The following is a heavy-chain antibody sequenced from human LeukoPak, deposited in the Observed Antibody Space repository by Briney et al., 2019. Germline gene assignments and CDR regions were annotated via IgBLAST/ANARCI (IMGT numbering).Heavy chain of an antibody. CDR2: ISYDGSNK. CDR1: GFTFSSYA. D-gene: IGHD3-16*02. CDR3: ARGPIPGDLGELSFPGAFDI. Sequence: GGSLRLSCAASGFTFSSYAMHWVRQAPGKGLEWVAVISYDGSNKYYADSVKGRFTISRDNSKNTLYLQMNSLRAEDTAVYYCARGPIPGDLGELSFPGAFDIWGQGTMVTVSS. J-gene: IGHJ3*02. V-gene: IGHV3-30*04.